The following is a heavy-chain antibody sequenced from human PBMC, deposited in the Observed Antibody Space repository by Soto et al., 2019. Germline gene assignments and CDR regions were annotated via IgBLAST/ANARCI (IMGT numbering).Heavy chain of an antibody. CDR2: IDPSDSYT. CDR1: GYSFTSYW. J-gene: IGHJ6*02. V-gene: IGHV5-10-1*01. Sequence: GESLKISCKGSGYSFTSYWISWVRQMPGKGLEWMGRIDPSDSYTNYSPSLQGHVTISADKSISTAYLQWSSLKASDTAMYYCASGGSGTVTSFRLYYYYYGMDVWGQGTTVTVSS. CDR3: ASGGSGTVTSFRLYYYYYGMDV. D-gene: IGHD4-17*01.